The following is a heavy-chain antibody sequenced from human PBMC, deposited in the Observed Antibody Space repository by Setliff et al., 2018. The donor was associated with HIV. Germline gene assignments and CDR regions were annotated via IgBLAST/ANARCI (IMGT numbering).Heavy chain of an antibody. J-gene: IGHJ4*02. CDR3: ARATATWLVDN. V-gene: IGHV4-59*11. D-gene: IGHD2-15*01. CDR2: IYYSGST. Sequence: SETLSLTCTVSGGSISSHYWSWIRQPPGKGLEWIGSIYYSGSTNYNPSLKSRVTISVDKSKNQFSLELSSVTAADTAVYYCARATATWLVDNWGQGTLVTVSS. CDR1: GGSISSHY.